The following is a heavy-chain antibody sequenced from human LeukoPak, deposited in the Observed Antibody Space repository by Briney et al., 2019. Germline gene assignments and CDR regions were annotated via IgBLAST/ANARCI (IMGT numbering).Heavy chain of an antibody. CDR1: GYSITSGYY. D-gene: IGHD3-3*01. CDR2: IYHSGST. Sequence: SETLSLTCTVSGYSITSGYYWGWIRQPPGKGLEWIGTIYHSGSTYYNPSLKSRVTISIDTSTNQFSLKLSSVTAADTAVYYCARLFNPAGYYDFWSGYRTYYMDVWGKGTTVTVSS. CDR3: ARLFNPAGYYDFWSGYRTYYMDV. J-gene: IGHJ6*03. V-gene: IGHV4-38-2*02.